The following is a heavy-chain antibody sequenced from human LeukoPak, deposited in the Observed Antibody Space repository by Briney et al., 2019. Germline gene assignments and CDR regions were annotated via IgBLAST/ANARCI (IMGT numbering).Heavy chain of an antibody. Sequence: PSETLSLTCTVSGGSIGSYYWSWIRQPPGKALEWIGYIYYSGRTNYNPSLKSRVTISVDTSKNHFSLKLSSVTAADTAVYYCASSPRLTTSWFLFDSWGHGTLVTVSS. J-gene: IGHJ5*01. V-gene: IGHV4-59*08. CDR2: IYYSGRT. CDR3: ASSPRLTTSWFLFDS. CDR1: GGSIGSYY. D-gene: IGHD2-2*01.